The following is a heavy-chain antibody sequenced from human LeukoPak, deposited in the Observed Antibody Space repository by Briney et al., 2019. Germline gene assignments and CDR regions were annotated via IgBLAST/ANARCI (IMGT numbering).Heavy chain of an antibody. CDR3: ARDGPEYPGWFDP. CDR1: GDSVSSNSAA. V-gene: IGHV6-1*01. CDR2: TYYRSKWYN. J-gene: IGHJ5*02. D-gene: IGHD1-14*01. Sequence: SQTLSLTCAISGDSVSSNSAAWHWIRQSPSRGLEWLGRTYYRSKWYNDYAVSVKSRITINPDTSKNQFSLQLNSVTPEDTAVYYCARDGPEYPGWFDPWGQGTLVTVSS.